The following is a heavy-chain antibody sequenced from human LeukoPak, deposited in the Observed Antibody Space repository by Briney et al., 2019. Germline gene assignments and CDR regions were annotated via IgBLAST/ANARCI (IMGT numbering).Heavy chain of an antibody. J-gene: IGHJ6*04. Sequence: EASVKVSCKASGYTFTSYGISWVRQAPGQGLEWMGVFIPILGTANSTQKFQDRVTITADISTNTAYMELSSLRSEDTAVYFCAGIPVFGVVLHQEPVWGKGTTVTVSS. V-gene: IGHV1-69*10. D-gene: IGHD3-3*01. CDR3: AGIPVFGVVLHQEPV. CDR2: FIPILGTA. CDR1: GYTFTSYG.